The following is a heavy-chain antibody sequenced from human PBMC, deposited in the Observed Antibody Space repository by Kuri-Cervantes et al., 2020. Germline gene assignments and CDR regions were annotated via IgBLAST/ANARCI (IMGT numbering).Heavy chain of an antibody. D-gene: IGHD2-15*01. V-gene: IGHV3-30*03. Sequence: GESLKISCAASGFTFSSYGMHWVRQAPGKGLEWVAVISYDGSNKYYADSVKGRFTISRDNSKNTLYLQMNSLRDEDTAVYYCARVDCRGYTCYVPSHGFDIWGQGTMVTVSS. CDR1: GFTFSSYG. CDR3: ARVDCRGYTCYVPSHGFDI. J-gene: IGHJ3*02. CDR2: ISYDGSNK.